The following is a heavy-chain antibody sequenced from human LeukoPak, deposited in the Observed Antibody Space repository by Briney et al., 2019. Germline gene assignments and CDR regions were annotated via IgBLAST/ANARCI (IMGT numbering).Heavy chain of an antibody. D-gene: IGHD2-8*01. CDR3: AREDVVLVDAVLYYYFGMDV. CDR1: GYNFISYY. CDR2: INPNSGST. J-gene: IGHJ6*02. Sequence: ASVKVSCKASGYNFISYYMHWLRQAPGQGLEWIGIINPNSGSTSYAQRFQGRVTMTRDTSISTVYMELSSLKSEDTAVYYCAREDVVLVDAVLYYYFGMDVWGQGTTVTVSS. V-gene: IGHV1-46*01.